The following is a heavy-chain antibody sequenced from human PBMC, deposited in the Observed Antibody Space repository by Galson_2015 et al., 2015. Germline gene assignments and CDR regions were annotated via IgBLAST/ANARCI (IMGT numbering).Heavy chain of an antibody. J-gene: IGHJ4*02. V-gene: IGHV1-46*01. CDR1: GYTFTSYY. Sequence: SVKVSCKASGYTFTSYYMHWVRQAPGQGLEWMGIINPSGGSTSYAQKFQGRVTMTRGTSTSTVYMELSSLRSEDTAVYYCARTPAGSGSYSVPDYWGQGTLVTVSS. CDR2: INPSGGST. D-gene: IGHD3-10*01. CDR3: ARTPAGSGSYSVPDY.